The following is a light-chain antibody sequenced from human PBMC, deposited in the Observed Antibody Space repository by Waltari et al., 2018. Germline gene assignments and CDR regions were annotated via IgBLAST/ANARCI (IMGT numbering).Light chain of an antibody. CDR3: QQRRNWPLT. CDR1: HSVNWY. V-gene: IGKV3-11*01. Sequence: EIVLTQSPATLSLSPGERATLSCRASHSVNWYLAWYQQRPGQAPRLLIHDASNRATGIPARFSGSGSETDFTLTISSLQPEDSAVYYCQQRRNWPLTFGGGTKVEIK. J-gene: IGKJ4*01. CDR2: DAS.